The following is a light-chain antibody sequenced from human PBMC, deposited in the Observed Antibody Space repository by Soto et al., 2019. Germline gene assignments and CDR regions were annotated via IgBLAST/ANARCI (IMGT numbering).Light chain of an antibody. CDR3: NSYTSKSTVV. V-gene: IGLV2-14*01. Sequence: QSALTQPASVSGSPGQSITISCTGTTSDVGGYNYVSWYQHHPGKAPKLIIYEVSNRPSGVSNRFSGSKSDNTASLTISGLEAEDEADYYCNSYTSKSTVVFGTGSKITVL. J-gene: IGLJ1*01. CDR1: TSDVGGYNY. CDR2: EVS.